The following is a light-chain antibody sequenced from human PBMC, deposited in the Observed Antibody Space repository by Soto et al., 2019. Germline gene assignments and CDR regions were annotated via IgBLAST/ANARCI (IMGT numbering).Light chain of an antibody. J-gene: IGLJ1*01. Sequence: QSALTQPASVSGSPGQSITISCTGTSSDVGTYKYVSWYQQHPGKVPKLMIYDVSNRPSGVSNRFSGSKSGNTASLTISGLQAEDEADYYCSSYTSSSTRVFGTGTKLTVL. CDR1: SSDVGTYKY. CDR2: DVS. V-gene: IGLV2-14*01. CDR3: SSYTSSSTRV.